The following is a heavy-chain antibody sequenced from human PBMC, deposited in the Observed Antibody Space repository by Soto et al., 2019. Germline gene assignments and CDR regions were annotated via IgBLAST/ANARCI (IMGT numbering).Heavy chain of an antibody. CDR2: IHYSGSI. V-gene: IGHV4-30-4*08. CDR3: AREDDGGDRDDYGLDV. J-gene: IGHJ6*02. D-gene: IGHD5-12*01. CDR1: GGSISYEYYH. Sequence: QVQLQQSGPGLVKPSQTLSLTCTVSGGSISYEYYHWTWIRQSPGKGLEWIGYIHYSGSIIYNPSFKSRVTISVDTSKNQFSLQLSSVTAADTAVYCCAREDDGGDRDDYGLDVWGQGTTVTVSS.